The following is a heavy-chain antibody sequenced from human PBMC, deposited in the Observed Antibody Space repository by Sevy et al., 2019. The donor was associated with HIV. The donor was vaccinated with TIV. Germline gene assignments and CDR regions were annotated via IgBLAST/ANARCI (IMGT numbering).Heavy chain of an antibody. CDR1: GFTFSSYS. CDR3: ARARYSSPYGFDY. V-gene: IGHV3-21*01. J-gene: IGHJ4*02. Sequence: GGSLRLSCAASGFTFSSYSMNWVHQAPGKGLEWVSSISSSSSYIYYADSVKGRFTISRDNAKNSLYLQMNSLRAEDTAVYYCARARYSSPYGFDYWGQGTLVTVSS. CDR2: ISSSSSYI. D-gene: IGHD6-6*01.